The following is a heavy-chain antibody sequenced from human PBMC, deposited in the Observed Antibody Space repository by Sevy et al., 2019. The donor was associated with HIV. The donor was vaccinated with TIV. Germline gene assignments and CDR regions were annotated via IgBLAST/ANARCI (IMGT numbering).Heavy chain of an antibody. CDR3: ARSAVAGTRPNCFDP. V-gene: IGHV3-48*02. CDR1: GFTFSSYS. J-gene: IGHJ5*02. Sequence: GGSLRLSCAASGFTFSSYSMNWVRQAPGKGLEWVSYISSSSSTIYYADSVKGRFTISRDNAKNSLYLQMNSLRYEDTAVYYCARSAVAGTRPNCFDPWGQGTLVTVSS. CDR2: ISSSSSTI. D-gene: IGHD6-19*01.